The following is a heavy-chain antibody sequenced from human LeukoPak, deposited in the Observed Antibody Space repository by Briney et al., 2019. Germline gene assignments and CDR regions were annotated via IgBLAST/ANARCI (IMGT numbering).Heavy chain of an antibody. CDR2: SRSKGHRYST. V-gene: IGHV3-72*01. Sequence: GGSLRVSCAASGFTFSDYYMDWVRQVPGKGLEWIGRSRSKGHRYSTEYAASVRGRFTVSRDESKNLLFLQMTSLKSEDTAVYYCARGSYCSGVVCPAPFDSWGQGSLVTVSS. CDR3: ARGSYCSGVVCPAPFDS. D-gene: IGHD2-15*01. CDR1: GFTFSDYY. J-gene: IGHJ4*02.